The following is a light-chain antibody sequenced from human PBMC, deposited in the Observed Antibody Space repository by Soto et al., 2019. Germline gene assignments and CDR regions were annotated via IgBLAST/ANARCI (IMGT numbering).Light chain of an antibody. CDR1: TSDVGGYEY. CDR2: EVN. J-gene: IGLJ3*02. Sequence: QSALTQPRSASGSPGQSVTISCTGSTSDVGGYEYVSWYQQHPGKAPKLMIFEVNKRPSGVPNRFSGSKSGNTASLTVSGLQSEDEASYYCSSFAGANIWVFGGGTKLTVL. CDR3: SSFAGANIWV. V-gene: IGLV2-8*01.